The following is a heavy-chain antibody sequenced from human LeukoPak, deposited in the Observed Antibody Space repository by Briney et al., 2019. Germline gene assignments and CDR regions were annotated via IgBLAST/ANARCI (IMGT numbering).Heavy chain of an antibody. V-gene: IGHV1-18*04. J-gene: IGHJ4*02. CDR3: ARDSLGYCSGGSCYSGY. Sequence: GASVKVSCKASGYTFTSYGISWVRQAPGQGLEWMGWISAYNDNTNYAQKLQGRVTMTTDTSTSTAYMELRSLRSDDTAVYYCARDSLGYCSGGSCYSGYWGQGTLVTVSS. CDR1: GYTFTSYG. D-gene: IGHD2-15*01. CDR2: ISAYNDNT.